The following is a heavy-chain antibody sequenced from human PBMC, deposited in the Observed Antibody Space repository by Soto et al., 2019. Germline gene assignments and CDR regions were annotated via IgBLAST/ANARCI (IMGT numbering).Heavy chain of an antibody. Sequence: GGSLRFAGAASGFIFRGSKMNWVRQAPGRGVEGVSYINRTAGVVCYAGSVKGRFTTSRDHAKNSMSLQLNSLRDEDTAVYYFAREGKPAFGDVFGPFDYWGQRMLITVSS. CDR1: GFIFRGSK. D-gene: IGHD3-3*01. CDR3: AREGKPAFGDVFGPFDY. CDR2: INRTAGVV. V-gene: IGHV3-48*02. J-gene: IGHJ4*02.